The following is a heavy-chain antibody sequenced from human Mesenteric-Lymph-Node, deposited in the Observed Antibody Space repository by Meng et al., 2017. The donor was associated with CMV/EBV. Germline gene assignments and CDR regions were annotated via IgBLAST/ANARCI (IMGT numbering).Heavy chain of an antibody. CDR3: AKEGSLSPPPLEY. J-gene: IGHJ4*02. D-gene: IGHD2-15*01. Sequence: GESLKISCAASGFTFSSYWMSWVRQAPGKGLEWVANIKQDGSEKYYVDSVKGRFTISRDNSKNSLYLQMNSLRTEDTALYYCAKEGSLSPPPLEYWGQGTLVTVSS. CDR1: GFTFSSYW. V-gene: IGHV3-7*03. CDR2: IKQDGSEK.